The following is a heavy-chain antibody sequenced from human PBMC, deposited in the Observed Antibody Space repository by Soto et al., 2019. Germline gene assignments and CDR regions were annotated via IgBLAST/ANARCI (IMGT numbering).Heavy chain of an antibody. CDR1: GYTFTAYG. CDR2: ISGNNVDT. Sequence: QVQLVQSGAEVRKPGASVKVSCKSSGYTFTAYGLSWVRQAPGQGLEWMGWISGNNVDTKYAQRFQGRVTMTTDTSTSTAYMELRSLRSDDTAVYYCARRMGRFLQWRFDYWGQGTLVTVSS. D-gene: IGHD3-3*01. V-gene: IGHV1-18*04. CDR3: ARRMGRFLQWRFDY. J-gene: IGHJ4*02.